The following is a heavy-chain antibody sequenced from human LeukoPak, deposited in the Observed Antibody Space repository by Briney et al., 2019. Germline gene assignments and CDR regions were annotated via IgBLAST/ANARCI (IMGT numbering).Heavy chain of an antibody. J-gene: IGHJ4*02. CDR1: GGSISSGDYY. V-gene: IGHV4-30-4*08. Sequence: PSETLSLTCTVSGGSISSGDYYWSWIRQPPGKGLEWIGYIYYSGSTYYNPSLKSRVTISVDTSKNQFSLKLSSVTAADTAVYYCARGRITIFGVVIIDYYFDYWGQGTLVTVSS. D-gene: IGHD3-3*01. CDR2: IYYSGST. CDR3: ARGRITIFGVVIIDYYFDY.